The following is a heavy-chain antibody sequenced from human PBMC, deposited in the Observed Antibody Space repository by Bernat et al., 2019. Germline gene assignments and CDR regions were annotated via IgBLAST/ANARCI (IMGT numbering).Heavy chain of an antibody. V-gene: IGHV3-74*01. Sequence: EVQLVESGGGLVQPGGSLRLSCAASGLTFSSYWMHWVRQAPGKGLVWVSRINSDGSSTSYADPVKGRFTISRDNAKNTLYLQMNSLRAKDTAVYYCARVSAYCSSTSCHGYNWFEPWGQGTLVTVSS. CDR1: GLTFSSYW. CDR2: INSDGSST. CDR3: ARVSAYCSSTSCHGYNWFEP. J-gene: IGHJ5*02. D-gene: IGHD2-2*01.